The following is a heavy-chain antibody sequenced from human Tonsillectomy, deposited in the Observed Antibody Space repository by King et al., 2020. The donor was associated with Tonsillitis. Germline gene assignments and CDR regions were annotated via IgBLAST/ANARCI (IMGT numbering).Heavy chain of an antibody. V-gene: IGHV3-30*18. Sequence: VQLVESGGGVVQPGASLTLSCAASGLTFRNYAMSWVRQAPGKGLEWVAAMSYDGRDEKYMESANARFTISRDHSKNIVYLQMNSLRPEDTAMYYCAKGSWESGPTHWYFALWGRGALVTVSS. CDR2: MSYDGRDE. CDR3: AKGSWESGPTHWYFAL. J-gene: IGHJ2*01. CDR1: GLTFRNYA. D-gene: IGHD1-26*01.